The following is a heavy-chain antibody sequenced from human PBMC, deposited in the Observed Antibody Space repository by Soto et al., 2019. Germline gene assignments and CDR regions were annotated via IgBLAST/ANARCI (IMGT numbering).Heavy chain of an antibody. D-gene: IGHD5-12*01. J-gene: IGHJ4*02. V-gene: IGHV3-30*18. CDR2: ISYDGSNK. CDR3: AKGPRWLQSAFDY. CDR1: GFTFSSYG. Sequence: PGGSLRLSCAASGFTFSSYGMHWARQAPGKGLEWVAVISYDGSNKYYADSVKGRFTISRDNSKNTLYLQMNSLRAEDTAVYYCAKGPRWLQSAFDYWGQGTLVTVSS.